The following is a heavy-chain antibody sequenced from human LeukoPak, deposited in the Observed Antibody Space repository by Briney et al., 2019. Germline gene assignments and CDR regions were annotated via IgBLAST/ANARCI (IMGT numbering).Heavy chain of an antibody. D-gene: IGHD3-10*01. CDR1: GYSLTELS. CDR2: FDPEDGET. CDR3: ASTYGSGSYNWFDP. V-gene: IGHV1-24*01. J-gene: IGHJ5*02. Sequence: ASVKVSCKVSGYSLTELSMHWVRQAPGKGLEWMGGFDPEDGETIYTQKFQGRVTMTEDTSTDTAYMELSSLRSEDTAVYYCASTYGSGSYNWFDPWGQGTLVTVSS.